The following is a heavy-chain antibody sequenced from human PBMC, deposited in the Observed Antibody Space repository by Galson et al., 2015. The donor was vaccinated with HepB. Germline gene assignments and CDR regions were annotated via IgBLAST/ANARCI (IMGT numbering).Heavy chain of an antibody. CDR2: ILSSGGTK. Sequence: SLRLSCAASGFTFSSYSLNWVRQAPGKGLEWISYILSSGGTKYYAESVKGRFTISRDNAKNSLDLQMNSLRDEDTALYYCARDHHSSSDLDYWGQGTLVTVSS. J-gene: IGHJ4*02. CDR3: ARDHHSSSDLDY. D-gene: IGHD2-15*01. CDR1: GFTFSSYS. V-gene: IGHV3-48*02.